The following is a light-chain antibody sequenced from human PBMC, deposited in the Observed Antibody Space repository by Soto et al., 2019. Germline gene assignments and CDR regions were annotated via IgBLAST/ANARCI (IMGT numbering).Light chain of an antibody. Sequence: QSVLTQPASVSGSPGQSITISCTGTSSDVGSYNVVSWYQQHPGKAPKLMIYEGIKRPSGVSDRFSGSKSGNTASLTISGLQPEDEADYYCCSYAGSSTWVFGGGTKMTVL. CDR2: EGI. J-gene: IGLJ3*02. CDR3: CSYAGSSTWV. CDR1: SSDVGSYNV. V-gene: IGLV2-23*01.